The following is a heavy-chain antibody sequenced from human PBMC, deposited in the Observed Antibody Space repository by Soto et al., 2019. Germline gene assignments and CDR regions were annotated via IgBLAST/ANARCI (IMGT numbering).Heavy chain of an antibody. J-gene: IGHJ4*02. CDR3: AKNSQRGNGGPAGY. CDR2: ISGSGGST. V-gene: IGHV3-23*01. Sequence: EVQLLESGGGLVQPGGSLRLSCAASGFTFSSYAMSWVRQAPGKGLEWVSAISGSGGSTYYADSVKGRFTISRDNSKNPLYLQMNSLRAEDTAVYYCAKNSQRGNGGPAGYWGQGTLVTVSS. CDR1: GFTFSSYA. D-gene: IGHD3-10*01.